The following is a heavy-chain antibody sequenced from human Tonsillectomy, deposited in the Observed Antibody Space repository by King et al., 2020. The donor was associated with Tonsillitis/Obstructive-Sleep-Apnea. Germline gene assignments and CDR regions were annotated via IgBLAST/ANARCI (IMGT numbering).Heavy chain of an antibody. J-gene: IGHJ3*02. D-gene: IGHD6-19*01. Sequence: VQLVESGGGLVQPGRSLRLSCAASGFTFDDYAMHWVRQAPGKGLEWVSAISWNSGSVGYAVSVKGRFTISRDNAKNSLYLQMNSLRAEDTALYYCAKDMIIAVSGTPGDAFDIWGQGTMVTVSS. CDR1: GFTFDDYA. CDR3: AKDMIIAVSGTPGDAFDI. CDR2: ISWNSGSV. V-gene: IGHV3-9*01.